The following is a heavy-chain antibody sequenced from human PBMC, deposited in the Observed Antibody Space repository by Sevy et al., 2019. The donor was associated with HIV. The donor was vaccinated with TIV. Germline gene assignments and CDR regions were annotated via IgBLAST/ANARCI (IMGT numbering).Heavy chain of an antibody. CDR1: GFTFSSYS. D-gene: IGHD3-22*01. Sequence: GGSLRLSCAASGFTFSSYSMNWVRQAPGKGLEWVSSISSSSSYIYYADSVKGRFTISRDNAKNSLYLQMNSLRAEDTAVYYCASMYYYDSSGSRAFDIWGQRTMVTVSS. CDR3: ASMYYYDSSGSRAFDI. V-gene: IGHV3-21*01. J-gene: IGHJ3*02. CDR2: ISSSSSYI.